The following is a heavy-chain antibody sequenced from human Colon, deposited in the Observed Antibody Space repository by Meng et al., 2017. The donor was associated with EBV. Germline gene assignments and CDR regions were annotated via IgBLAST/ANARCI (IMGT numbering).Heavy chain of an antibody. D-gene: IGHD2-21*02. CDR2: IYHGGTT. J-gene: IGHJ5*02. CDR3: ARGPYCGGDCYWFDP. V-gene: IGHV4-30-2*01. CDR1: GDSISSGDYS. Sequence: HLLLPDPDSGLVQPSQSLSLTCAVSGDSISSGDYSWSWIRQPPGQGLEWIGYIYHGGTTYNTSLKSRVTISVDNSKNQFSLRLTSVTAADTAVYYCARGPYCGGDCYWFDPWGQGTLVTVSS.